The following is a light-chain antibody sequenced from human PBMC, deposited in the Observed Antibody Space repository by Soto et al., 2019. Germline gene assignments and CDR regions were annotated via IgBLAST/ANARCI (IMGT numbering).Light chain of an antibody. V-gene: IGKV1-39*01. CDR3: QHGGNWLPYI. CDR2: AAS. Sequence: DIQMTQSPSSLSASVGDRVTISCRAGQSISTYLNWYQQKSGKPPKLLXSAASSLQSGVPSRFSGIVSGTDFTLTIRCLEPEDFASYYGQHGGNWLPYIFCPGTKVEI. J-gene: IGKJ2*01. CDR1: QSISTY.